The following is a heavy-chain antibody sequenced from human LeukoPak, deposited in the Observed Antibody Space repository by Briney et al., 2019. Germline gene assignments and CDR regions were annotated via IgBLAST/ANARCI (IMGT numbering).Heavy chain of an antibody. J-gene: IGHJ6*04. CDR1: GFTFSTYA. CDR3: AELGITMIGGV. D-gene: IGHD3-10*02. V-gene: IGHV3-23*01. Sequence: GGSLRLSCAASGFTFSTYAMSWVRQAPGKGLEWVSSISGSGGGTYYADSVKGRFTISRDNAKNSLYLQMNSLRAEDTAVYYCAELGITMIGGVWGKGTTVTISS. CDR2: ISGSGGGT.